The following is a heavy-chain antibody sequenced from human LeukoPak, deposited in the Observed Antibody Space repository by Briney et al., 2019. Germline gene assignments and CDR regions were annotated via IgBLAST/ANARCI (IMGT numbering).Heavy chain of an antibody. J-gene: IGHJ1*01. CDR1: GGTFSSNA. D-gene: IGHD3-9*01. CDR3: ARGNVLTGYHKYFQH. Sequence: SVKVSCKASGGTFSSNAISWVRQAPGQGLEWMGGIIPIFGTANYAQKFQGRVTITADESTSTAYMELSSLRSEDTAVYYCARGNVLTGYHKYFQHWGQGTLVTVSS. CDR2: IIPIFGTA. V-gene: IGHV1-69*01.